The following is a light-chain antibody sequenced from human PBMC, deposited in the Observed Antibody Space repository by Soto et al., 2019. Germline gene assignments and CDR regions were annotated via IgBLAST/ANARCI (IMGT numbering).Light chain of an antibody. CDR2: EVS. Sequence: QSALTQPPSASGSPGQSVTISCTGTSSDVGAYNYVPWYQQHPGKAPKLMIYEVSKRPSGVPDRFSGSKSDNTASLTVSGLQAEDEADYYCTSYAGSFYVFGTGPKVTVL. CDR3: TSYAGSFYV. J-gene: IGLJ1*01. CDR1: SSDVGAYNY. V-gene: IGLV2-8*01.